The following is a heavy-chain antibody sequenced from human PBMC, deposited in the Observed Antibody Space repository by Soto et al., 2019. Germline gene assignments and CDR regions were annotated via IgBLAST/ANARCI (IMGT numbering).Heavy chain of an antibody. J-gene: IGHJ6*02. V-gene: IGHV5-51*01. Sequence: GESLKSSFNGSGYRFTDYWIVWVRQMSGKVRGWMGIIYPGDSDTTYSPSFQGHVTISADKSISTAYLQLSSLKASDTAMYYCATHGDLRVRPWYYYGMEVWAQGTTDTVSS. CDR3: ATHGDLRVRPWYYYGMEV. CDR1: GYRFTDYW. D-gene: IGHD3-10*01. CDR2: IYPGDSDT.